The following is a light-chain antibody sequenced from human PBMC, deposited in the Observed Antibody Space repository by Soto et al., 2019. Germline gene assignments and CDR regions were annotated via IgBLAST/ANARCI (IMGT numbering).Light chain of an antibody. Sequence: DIPMTQSPSSLSASVGDRVTMTCRASVNVMTYLNWYQQKSGKAPKLLIYGASSLQGGVPSRFSGTGSETNFSLTISAVQPEDYAIYHCQQSYTTPLTFGTGTKVDFK. V-gene: IGKV1-39*01. J-gene: IGKJ3*01. CDR1: VNVMTY. CDR2: GAS. CDR3: QQSYTTPLT.